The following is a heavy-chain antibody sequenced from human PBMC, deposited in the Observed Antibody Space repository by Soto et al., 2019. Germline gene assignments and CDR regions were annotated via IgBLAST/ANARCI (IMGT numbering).Heavy chain of an antibody. CDR1: GFTFSSYG. CDR3: ARDLGIAVAGRYYYYYGMDV. D-gene: IGHD6-19*01. CDR2: IWYDGSNK. J-gene: IGHJ6*02. Sequence: QVQLVESGGGVVQPGRSLRLSCAASGFTFSSYGMHWVRQAPGKGLEWVAVIWYDGSNKYYADSVKGRFTISRDNSKHTLYLQMNSLRAEDTAVYYCARDLGIAVAGRYYYYYGMDVWGQGTTVTVSS. V-gene: IGHV3-33*01.